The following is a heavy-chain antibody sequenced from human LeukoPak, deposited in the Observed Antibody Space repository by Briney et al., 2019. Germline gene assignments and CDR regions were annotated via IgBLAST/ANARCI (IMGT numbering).Heavy chain of an antibody. D-gene: IGHD6-13*01. J-gene: IGHJ4*02. CDR2: ISYDGSNK. V-gene: IGHV3-30*18. Sequence: GGSLRLSCAASGFTFSSYGIHWVRQAPGKGLEWVAVISYDGSNKYYADSVKGRFTISRDNSKNTLYLQMNSLRPEDTAVYYCAKDGQLGGSSWFTLYFDYWGQGTLVTVSS. CDR3: AKDGQLGGSSWFTLYFDY. CDR1: GFTFSSYG.